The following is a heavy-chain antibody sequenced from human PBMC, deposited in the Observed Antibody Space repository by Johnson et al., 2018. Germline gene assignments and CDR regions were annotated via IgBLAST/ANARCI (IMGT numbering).Heavy chain of an antibody. Sequence: VQLVQSGGGLVQPGGSLRLSCAASGFTFSSYWMSWVRQAPGKGLEWVANIKQDGSEKYYVDSVKGRFTISRENAQNSLFLQMNSPRADDTAGNYCARGRSALDPLGTWDFQHWGQGTLVTVSS. CDR3: ARGRSALDPLGTWDFQH. J-gene: IGHJ1*01. V-gene: IGHV3-7*01. D-gene: IGHD3-16*02. CDR1: GFTFSSYW. CDR2: IKQDGSEK.